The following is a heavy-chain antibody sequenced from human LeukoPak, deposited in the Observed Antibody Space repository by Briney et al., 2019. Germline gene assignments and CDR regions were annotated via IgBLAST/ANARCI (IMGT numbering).Heavy chain of an antibody. V-gene: IGHV4-59*01. Sequence: SETLSLTCIVSGGSIRSDYWSWIRQPPGKGLEWIGYIYYSGSTNYNPSLKSRVAISVDTSKNQFSLKLNSVTAADTAVYFCARERAAMDSWGQGTLVTVSS. CDR3: ARERAAMDS. J-gene: IGHJ4*02. CDR2: IYYSGST. CDR1: GGSIRSDY. D-gene: IGHD5-18*01.